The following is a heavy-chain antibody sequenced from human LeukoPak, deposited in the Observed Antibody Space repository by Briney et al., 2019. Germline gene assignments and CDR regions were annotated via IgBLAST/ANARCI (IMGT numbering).Heavy chain of an antibody. CDR2: IYYSGST. D-gene: IGHD6-13*01. Sequence: SETLSLTCTVSGGSIGSSSYYWGWIRQPPGKGLEWIGSIYYSGSTYYNPSLKSRVTISVDTSKNQFSLKLSSVTAADTAVYYCARGTPYSSSWYYPFDYWGQGTLVTVSS. CDR1: GGSIGSSSYY. CDR3: ARGTPYSSSWYYPFDY. J-gene: IGHJ4*02. V-gene: IGHV4-39*07.